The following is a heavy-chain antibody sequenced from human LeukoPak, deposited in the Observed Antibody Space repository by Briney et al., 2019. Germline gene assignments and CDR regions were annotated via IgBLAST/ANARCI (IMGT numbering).Heavy chain of an antibody. CDR3: ARSQGVGPFFDY. CDR2: INHSGST. V-gene: IGHV4-34*01. CDR1: GGSFSGYY. J-gene: IGHJ4*02. Sequence: SETLSLTCAVYGGSFSGYYWSWIRQPPGKGLEWIGEINHSGSTNYNPSLKSRVTISVDTSKNQFSLKLSSVTAADTAVYYCARSQGVGPFFDYWGQGTLVTVSS. D-gene: IGHD1-26*01.